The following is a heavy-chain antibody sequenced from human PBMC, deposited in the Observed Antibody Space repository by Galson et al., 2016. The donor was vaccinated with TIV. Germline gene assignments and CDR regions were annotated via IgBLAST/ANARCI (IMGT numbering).Heavy chain of an antibody. CDR2: INHGGDT. CDR1: GVSISDYY. D-gene: IGHD6-19*01. CDR3: ARHSTSGFPGIQVAARRRPFDI. J-gene: IGHJ3*02. V-gene: IGHV4-34*01. Sequence: LSLTCSVSGVSISDYYWSWIRQTAGKRMEWIGEINHGGDTNYSPSLKSRVTMSVDTSKNQFSPNLKSVTAADTAVYYCARHSTSGFPGIQVAARRRPFDIWGQGTMVTVSS.